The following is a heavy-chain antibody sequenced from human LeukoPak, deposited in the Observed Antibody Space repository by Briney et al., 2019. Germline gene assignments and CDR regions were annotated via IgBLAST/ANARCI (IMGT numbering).Heavy chain of an antibody. J-gene: IGHJ4*02. V-gene: IGHV3-21*01. CDR1: GFTFSSYS. CDR2: ISSSSSYI. D-gene: IGHD3-10*01. CDR3: ASMVRGVMSDY. Sequence: GGSLRLSCAASGFTFSSYSMNWVRQAPGKGLEWVSSISSSSSYIYYADSVKGRFTISRDNAKNSLYLQMNSLRAEDTAVYYCASMVRGVMSDYWGQGTLVTVTS.